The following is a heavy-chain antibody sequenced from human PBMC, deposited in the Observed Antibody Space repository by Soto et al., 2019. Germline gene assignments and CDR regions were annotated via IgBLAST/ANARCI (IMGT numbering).Heavy chain of an antibody. CDR1: GFTFSSYS. J-gene: IGHJ6*02. CDR2: ISGSSSYI. Sequence: PGGSLRLSCAASGFTFSSYSMNWVRQAPGKGLEWVSSISGSSSYIYYADSVKGRFTISRDNAKNSLYLQMNSLRAEDTAVYYCARDCTSCYVYYYGMDVWGQGTTVTVSS. CDR3: ARDCTSCYVYYYGMDV. D-gene: IGHD2-2*01. V-gene: IGHV3-21*01.